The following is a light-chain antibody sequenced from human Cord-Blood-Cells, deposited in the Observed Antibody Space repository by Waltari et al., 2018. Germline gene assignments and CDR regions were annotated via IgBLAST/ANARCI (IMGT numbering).Light chain of an antibody. J-gene: IGLJ3*02. CDR3: QSYDSSLSGWV. Sequence: QSVLTQPHSVSGAPGQRVTISCTGCSANIGAGYDVHWYQQLPGTAPKLLIYGNSNRPSGVPDRFSGSKSGTSASLAITGLQAEDEADYYCQSYDSSLSGWVFGGGTKLTVL. CDR2: GNS. V-gene: IGLV1-40*01. CDR1: SANIGAGYD.